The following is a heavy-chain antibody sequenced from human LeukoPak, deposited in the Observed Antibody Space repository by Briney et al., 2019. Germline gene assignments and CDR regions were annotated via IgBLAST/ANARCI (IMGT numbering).Heavy chain of an antibody. D-gene: IGHD6-13*01. J-gene: IGHJ4*02. Sequence: GGSLRLSCAASGFTFSIYAMRWVRQAPGKGLEGVSAIGGSGPKTYNADSVKGRFTISRDNSKNTLYLQMNILRADDRAVYYGANDPGSTWLGAFDYWGQGPLVTVPS. CDR2: IGGSGPKT. CDR1: GFTFSIYA. CDR3: ANDPGSTWLGAFDY. V-gene: IGHV3-23*01.